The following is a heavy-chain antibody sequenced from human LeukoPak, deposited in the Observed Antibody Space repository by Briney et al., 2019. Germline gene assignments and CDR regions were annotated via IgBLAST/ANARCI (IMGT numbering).Heavy chain of an antibody. V-gene: IGHV4-59*01. J-gene: IGHJ4*02. CDR3: ARMRFLEWFPALFDY. CDR2: IYYSGST. D-gene: IGHD3-3*01. Sequence: SETLSLTCAVYGGSFSGYYWSWIRQPPGKGLEWIGYIYYSGSTNYNPSLKSRVTISVDTSKNQFSLKLSSVTAADTAVYYCARMRFLEWFPALFDYWGQGTLVTVSS. CDR1: GGSFSGYY.